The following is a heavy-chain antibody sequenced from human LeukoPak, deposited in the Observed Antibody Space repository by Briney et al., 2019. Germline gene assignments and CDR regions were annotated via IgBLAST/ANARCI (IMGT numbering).Heavy chain of an antibody. D-gene: IGHD5-12*01. J-gene: IGHJ4*02. CDR3: ARRGYSDNEAYFAY. CDR1: GDSMSSGAR. V-gene: IGHV4-4*02. Sequence: SETLSLTCTVSGDSMSSGARWSWVRQSPGKGLEWIGEIYHSGSTNYNPSLRGRVTLSVDNSNNHFSLDLSSVTAADTAFYYCARRGYSDNEAYFAYWGQGTLVTVSS. CDR2: IYHSGST.